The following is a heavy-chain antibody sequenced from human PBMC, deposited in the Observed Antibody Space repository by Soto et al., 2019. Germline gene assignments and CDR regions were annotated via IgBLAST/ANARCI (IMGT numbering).Heavy chain of an antibody. J-gene: IGHJ2*01. CDR2: ISSSGSTI. CDR1: GFTFSDYY. Sequence: GGSLRLSCAASGFTFSDYYMSWIRPAPGKGLEWVSYISSSGSTIYYADSVKGRFTIYRDNAKNSLYLQMNSLRAEDTAVYYCARDITSGSYWYFDLWGRGTLVTVSS. D-gene: IGHD1-26*01. CDR3: ARDITSGSYWYFDL. V-gene: IGHV3-11*01.